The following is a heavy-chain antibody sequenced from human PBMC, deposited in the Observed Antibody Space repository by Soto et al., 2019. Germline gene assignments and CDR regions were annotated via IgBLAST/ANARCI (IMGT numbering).Heavy chain of an antibody. Sequence: GGSLRLSCAASGFNFSSYAMSWVRQAPGKGLEWVSAISGSGGSTYYADSVKGRFTISRDNSKNTLYLQMNSLRAEDTAVYYCAKDGLMTTVTRYFDYWGQGTLVTV. CDR1: GFNFSSYA. CDR2: ISGSGGST. J-gene: IGHJ4*02. D-gene: IGHD4-4*01. CDR3: AKDGLMTTVTRYFDY. V-gene: IGHV3-23*01.